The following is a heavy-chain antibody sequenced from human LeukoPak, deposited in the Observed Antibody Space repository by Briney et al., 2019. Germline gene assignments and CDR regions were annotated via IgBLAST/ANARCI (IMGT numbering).Heavy chain of an antibody. J-gene: IGHJ5*02. D-gene: IGHD3-10*01. Sequence: ASVKVSCKVSGYTLTELSVHWVRQAPGKGLEWMGGFDPEDGETIYAQKFQGRVTMTEDTSTDTAYMELSSLRSEDTAVYYCATSPRLLWWFDPWGQGTLVTVSS. CDR1: GYTLTELS. CDR3: ATSPRLLWWFDP. CDR2: FDPEDGET. V-gene: IGHV1-24*01.